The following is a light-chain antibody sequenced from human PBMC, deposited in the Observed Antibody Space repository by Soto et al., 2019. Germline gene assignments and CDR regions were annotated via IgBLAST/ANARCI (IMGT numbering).Light chain of an antibody. V-gene: IGKV3-15*01. CDR3: QQHNNWPPWT. Sequence: EIVMTHSPATLSVSPGEIATLSSRATQSITSNLAWYQQTPGQAPRLLIYGASTRATGIPARFSGSGSWTKFTLIISSLQSEDFAVYYCQQHNNWPPWTFGQGTKVDIK. CDR2: GAS. J-gene: IGKJ1*01. CDR1: QSITSN.